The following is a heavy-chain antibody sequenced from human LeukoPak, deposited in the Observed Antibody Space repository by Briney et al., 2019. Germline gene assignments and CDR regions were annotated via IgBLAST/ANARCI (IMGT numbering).Heavy chain of an antibody. Sequence: GGSLRLSCAASGITFSNAWMSWVRQAPGKGLEWVGRMKSKPDGGTTDYAAPVKGRFTLSRDDSKNTVYLQMNSLKTEDAAVYYCTTDAQFTTVTTFFDYWGQGTLVTVSS. D-gene: IGHD4-17*01. J-gene: IGHJ4*02. CDR1: GITFSNAW. V-gene: IGHV3-15*01. CDR2: MKSKPDGGTT. CDR3: TTDAQFTTVTTFFDY.